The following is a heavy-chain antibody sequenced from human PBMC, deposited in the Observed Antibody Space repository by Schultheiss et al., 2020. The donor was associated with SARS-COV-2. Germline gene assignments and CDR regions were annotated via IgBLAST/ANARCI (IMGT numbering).Heavy chain of an antibody. D-gene: IGHD3-16*01. CDR3: ARLIENWYFDL. J-gene: IGHJ2*01. CDR1: GGSISGYY. Sequence: SETLSLTCIVSGGSISGYYWSWIRQPAGKGLEWIGRIYTSGSTNYNPSLKSRVTISVDTSKNQFSLKLSSVTAADTAVYYCARLIENWYFDLWGRGTLVTVSS. V-gene: IGHV4-4*07. CDR2: IYTSGST.